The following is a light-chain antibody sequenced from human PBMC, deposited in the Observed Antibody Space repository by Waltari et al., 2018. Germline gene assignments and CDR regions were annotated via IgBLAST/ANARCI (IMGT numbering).Light chain of an antibody. CDR3: ASYAGSSKGV. J-gene: IGLJ2*01. CDR1: SSDVGNYQR. V-gene: IGLV2-23*02. Sequence: QSALTQPASVFVSPGPSITLSCTGTSSDVGNYQRVPWYQPHPGTAPKLMIYAVSKRPSGVSDRFSGSKSGDMASLTISGVQAEDEAEYFCASYAGSSKGVFGGGTKVTVL. CDR2: AVS.